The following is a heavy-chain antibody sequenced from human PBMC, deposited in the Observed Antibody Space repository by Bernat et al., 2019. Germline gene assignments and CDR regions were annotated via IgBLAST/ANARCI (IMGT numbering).Heavy chain of an antibody. J-gene: IGHJ4*01. D-gene: IGHD5-18*01. CDR2: IKSKTDGGTT. CDR1: GFTFSNAW. Sequence: EVQLVESGGGLVKPGGSLRLSCAASGFTFSNAWMNWVRQAPGKGLEWVGRIKSKTDGGTTDYAAPVKGRFTISRDDSKNTLYLQMNSLKTEDTAVYSCTASYGYDYYFDYWGQEPWSPSPQ. V-gene: IGHV3-15*07. CDR3: TASYGYDYYFDY.